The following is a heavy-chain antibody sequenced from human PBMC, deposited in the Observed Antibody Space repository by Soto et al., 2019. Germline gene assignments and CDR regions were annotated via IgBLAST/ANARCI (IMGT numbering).Heavy chain of an antibody. Sequence: EVQLLESGGGLVQPGGSLRLSCAASGFTFSTYAMSWVRQAPGKGLEWVSTIAGSGDNIHYGDSVKGRFTISRDNSKNTLYLQTNSLRAEDTALYYCAKTAVAVSATPWFDPWGQGTLVTVSS. CDR2: IAGSGDNI. CDR3: AKTAVAVSATPWFDP. J-gene: IGHJ5*02. CDR1: GFTFSTYA. V-gene: IGHV3-23*01. D-gene: IGHD2-15*01.